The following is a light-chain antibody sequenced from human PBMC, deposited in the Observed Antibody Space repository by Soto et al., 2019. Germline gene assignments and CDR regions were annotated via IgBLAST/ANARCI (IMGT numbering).Light chain of an antibody. CDR2: GAS. V-gene: IGKV3-20*01. CDR1: QSVSSSY. CDR3: QQYGSPPLT. Sequence: EIVLTQSPGTLSLSPGERATLSCRASQSVSSSYLAWYQQKPGQAPRLLIYGASSRATGIPDRFSGSGSGTDTDFTLTISRLEPEDFALYYCQQYGSPPLTFGPGTKVEIK. J-gene: IGKJ3*01.